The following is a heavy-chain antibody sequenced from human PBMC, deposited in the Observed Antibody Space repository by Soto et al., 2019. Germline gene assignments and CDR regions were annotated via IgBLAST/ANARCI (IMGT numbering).Heavy chain of an antibody. CDR3: ARRYSRSHDF. V-gene: IGHV4-59*01. D-gene: IGHD6-13*01. J-gene: IGHJ4*02. CDR2: IYYTGST. CDR1: GGSISSYY. Sequence: QVQLQESGPGLVKPSETLSLTCTVSGGSISSYYWSWVRQPPGKGLEWIGYIYYTGSTNYNPSLKSGVTISVATSKTRSSLKLTSGTAADTAVYYCARRYSRSHDFWGQGTLVTVSS.